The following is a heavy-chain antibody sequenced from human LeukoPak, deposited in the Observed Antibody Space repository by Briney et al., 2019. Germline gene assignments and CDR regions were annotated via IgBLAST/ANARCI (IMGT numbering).Heavy chain of an antibody. V-gene: IGHV4-61*02. CDR1: GGSISSGSYY. CDR3: ARGTPKPDY. CDR2: IYTSGST. Sequence: PSQTLSLTCTVSGGSISSGSYYWSWIRQPAGKGLEWIGRIYTSGSTNYNPSLKSRVTISVDTPKNQFSLKLTSVTAADTAVYYCARGTPKPDYWGQGTLVTVSS. J-gene: IGHJ4*02.